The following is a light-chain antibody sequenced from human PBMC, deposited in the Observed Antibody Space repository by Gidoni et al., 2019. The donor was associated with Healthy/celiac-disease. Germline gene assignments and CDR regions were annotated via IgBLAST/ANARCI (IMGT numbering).Light chain of an antibody. CDR2: DAS. Sequence: DIQMTQSPSSLSASVGDRVTITCQAIQDISNYLNWYQQKPGKAPKLLIYDASNLETGVQSRFSGSGSGTDFTFTISSMQPEDIATYYCQQYDNLPLFTFGPGTKVDIK. CDR1: QDISNY. J-gene: IGKJ3*01. CDR3: QQYDNLPLFT. V-gene: IGKV1-33*01.